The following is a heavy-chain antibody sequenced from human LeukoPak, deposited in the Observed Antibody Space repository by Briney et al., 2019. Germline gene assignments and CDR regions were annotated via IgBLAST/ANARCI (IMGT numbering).Heavy chain of an antibody. V-gene: IGHV4-59*01. D-gene: IGHD7-27*01. CDR1: GGSISSYY. J-gene: IGHJ4*02. CDR3: ARFSPRAMGNYLDL. Sequence: SETLSLTCTVSGGSISSYYWSWIRQPPGKGLEWIGYIYYSGSTNYNPSLKSRVTISVDTSKNQFSLKLSSVTAADTAVHYCARFSPRAMGNYLDLWGQGTLVTVSS. CDR2: IYYSGST.